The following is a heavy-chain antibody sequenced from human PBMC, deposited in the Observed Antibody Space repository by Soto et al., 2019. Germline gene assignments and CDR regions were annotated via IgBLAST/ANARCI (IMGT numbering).Heavy chain of an antibody. D-gene: IGHD1-20*01. CDR3: ARDQGNNWDLDY. V-gene: IGHV3-48*01. J-gene: IGHJ4*02. Sequence: NSVKVRFTISRDNAKNSLYLQMNSLRVEDTSVYYCARDQGNNWDLDYWGQGTVVTVSS.